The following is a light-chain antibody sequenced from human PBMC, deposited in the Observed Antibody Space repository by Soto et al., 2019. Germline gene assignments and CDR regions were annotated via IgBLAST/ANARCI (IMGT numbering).Light chain of an antibody. Sequence: QSVLTQSPSASASLGASDKLTCTLSSGHSSYAIAWHQQQPEKGPRYLMKLNSDGSHSKGDGIPDRFSGSSSGAERYLTISSLQSEDEADYYCQTWGTGLLVFGGGTKVTVL. V-gene: IGLV4-69*01. CDR2: LNSDGSH. CDR3: QTWGTGLLV. J-gene: IGLJ3*02. CDR1: SGHSSYA.